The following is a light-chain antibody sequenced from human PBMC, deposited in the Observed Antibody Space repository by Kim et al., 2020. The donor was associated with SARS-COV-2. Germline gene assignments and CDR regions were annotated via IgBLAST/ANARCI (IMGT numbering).Light chain of an antibody. CDR3: HLANSFPFT. CDR2: AAS. J-gene: IGKJ5*01. Sequence: DVQMTQSPSSVSASVGDRVTITCRASQAISSWLAWYQQKPGKAPELLIYAASHLRSGVPSRFSCSESGTDFTLTISSLQPEDFATYFCHLANSFPFTFGRGARLEIK. CDR1: QAISSW. V-gene: IGKV1-12*01.